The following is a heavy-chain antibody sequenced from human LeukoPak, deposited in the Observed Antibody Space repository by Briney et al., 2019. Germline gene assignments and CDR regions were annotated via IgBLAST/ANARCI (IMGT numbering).Heavy chain of an antibody. CDR2: MNPNTGNT. CDR3: ARAVGGDYAPNYYYMDV. D-gene: IGHD4-17*01. Sequence: GASVRVSCKASGYTFTSYDINWVRQATGQGLEWMGWMNPNTGNTDYAQKFQGRVTMTRNTSITTAYMELSSLTSEDTAVYYCARAVGGDYAPNYYYMDVWGKGTTVTISS. V-gene: IGHV1-8*01. J-gene: IGHJ6*03. CDR1: GYTFTSYD.